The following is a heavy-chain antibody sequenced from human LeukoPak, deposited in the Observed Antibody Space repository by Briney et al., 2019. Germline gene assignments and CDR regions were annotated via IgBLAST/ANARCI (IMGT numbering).Heavy chain of an antibody. CDR2: TYYRSKWYN. V-gene: IGHV6-1*01. Sequence: SQTLSLTCAISGDSVSSNSVAWHWIRQSPSRGLEWLGGTYYRSKWYNDYAVSVKSRITINPDTSKNQFSLQLNFVTPEDTAVYYCARQSGWFDPWGQGTLVTVSS. CDR3: ARQSGWFDP. D-gene: IGHD3-10*01. J-gene: IGHJ5*01. CDR1: GDSVSSNSVA.